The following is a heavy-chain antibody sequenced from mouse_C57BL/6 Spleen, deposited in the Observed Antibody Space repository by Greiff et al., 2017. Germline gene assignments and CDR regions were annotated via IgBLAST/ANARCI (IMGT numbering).Heavy chain of an antibody. J-gene: IGHJ2*01. Sequence: VQLQQPGAELVKPGASVKLSCKASGYTFTSYWMLWVKQRPGQGLEWIGMIHPTSGSTYYTEKFKSKATLTVDKSSSTAYMQLSSLTSEDSAGEYWARGGQLSLLDYWGQGTTLTVSS. V-gene: IGHV1-64*01. CDR2: IHPTSGST. D-gene: IGHD3-2*02. CDR3: ARGGQLSLLDY. CDR1: GYTFTSYW.